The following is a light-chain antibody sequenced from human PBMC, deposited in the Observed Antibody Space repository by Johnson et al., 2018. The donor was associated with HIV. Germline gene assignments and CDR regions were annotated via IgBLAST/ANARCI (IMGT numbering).Light chain of an antibody. V-gene: IGLV1-51*02. J-gene: IGLJ1*01. Sequence: QSVLTQPPSVSAAPGQKVTISCSGSSSNIVNNYVSWYQQLPGTATKLLIYENNKRPSGIPDRLSGYKSGTSATLGITGLQTGDEADYYCGTWDSSLSAYVFGTGTKVTVL. CDR2: ENN. CDR1: SSNIVNNY. CDR3: GTWDSSLSAYV.